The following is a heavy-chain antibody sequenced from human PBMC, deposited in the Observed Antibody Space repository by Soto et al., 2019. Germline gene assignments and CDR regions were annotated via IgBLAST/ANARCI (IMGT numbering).Heavy chain of an antibody. CDR3: AQHYDILTGYYL. J-gene: IGHJ4*02. D-gene: IGHD3-9*01. CDR1: GYTLTELS. Sequence: ASVKVSCKVSGYTLTELSMHWVRQAPGKGLEWMGGFDPEDGETIYAQKFQGRVTMTEDTSTDTAYMELSSLRSEDTAVYYCAQHYDILTGYYLRGQRTPVTVSS. CDR2: FDPEDGET. V-gene: IGHV1-24*01.